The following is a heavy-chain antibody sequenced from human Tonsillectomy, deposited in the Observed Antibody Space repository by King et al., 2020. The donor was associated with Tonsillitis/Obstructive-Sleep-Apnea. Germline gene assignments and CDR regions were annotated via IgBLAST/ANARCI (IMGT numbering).Heavy chain of an antibody. V-gene: IGHV1-18*01. Sequence: VQLVQSGAEVKKPGASVKVSCKAYGYRFISYGITWVRQARGQGLEWMGWISANSGNTKYAKKLQGRVTMTTDTSTSTAYMELRSLGSDDTAVYYCARDYGDPSPFFDYWGQGTLVTVSS. CDR1: GYRFISYG. CDR2: ISANSGNT. CDR3: ARDYGDPSPFFDY. D-gene: IGHD4-17*01. J-gene: IGHJ4*02.